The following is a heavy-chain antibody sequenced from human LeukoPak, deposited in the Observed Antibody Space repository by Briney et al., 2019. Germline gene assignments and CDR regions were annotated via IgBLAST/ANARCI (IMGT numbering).Heavy chain of an antibody. Sequence: GGSLRLSCAASGFTFSSYWMSWVRQAPGKGLEWVANIKQDGSEKYYVDSVKGRFTISRDNAKNSLYLQMNSLRAEDTAVYYCAKGGGTGYSSSWYSNWGQGTLVTVSS. CDR1: GFTFSSYW. D-gene: IGHD6-13*01. CDR2: IKQDGSEK. CDR3: AKGGGTGYSSSWYSN. J-gene: IGHJ4*02. V-gene: IGHV3-7*01.